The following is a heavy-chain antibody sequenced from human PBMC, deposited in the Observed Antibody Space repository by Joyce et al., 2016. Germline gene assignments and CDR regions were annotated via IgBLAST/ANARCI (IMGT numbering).Heavy chain of an antibody. V-gene: IGHV3-33*01. D-gene: IGHD3-22*01. J-gene: IGHJ4*02. CDR3: ARDPVRRFAYDTTGYFDT. Sequence: QVQLVESGGGVVQPGGSLRLSCEASGFTFSDYGMHWVRQAPGKGLEWVGVIWYDGSIQYYAAVVKGRFSISRTNSKNTVYLQMISLRAEDTAVYYCARDPVRRFAYDTTGYFDTWGQGTLVTVST. CDR2: IWYDGSIQ. CDR1: GFTFSDYG.